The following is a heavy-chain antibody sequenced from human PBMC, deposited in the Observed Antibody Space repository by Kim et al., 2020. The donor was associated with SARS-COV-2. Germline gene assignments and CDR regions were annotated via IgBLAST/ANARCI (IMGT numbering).Heavy chain of an antibody. V-gene: IGHV3-9*01. CDR3: AKGSWYYDSSGYVGEFDY. CDR1: GFTFGDYA. CDR2: ISWNSGSI. Sequence: GGSLRLSCAASGFTFGDYAMHWVRQAPGKGLEWVSGISWNSGSIGYADSVKGRFTISRDNAKNSLYLQMNSLRAEDTALYYCAKGSWYYDSSGYVGEFDYWGQGTLVTVSS. D-gene: IGHD3-22*01. J-gene: IGHJ4*02.